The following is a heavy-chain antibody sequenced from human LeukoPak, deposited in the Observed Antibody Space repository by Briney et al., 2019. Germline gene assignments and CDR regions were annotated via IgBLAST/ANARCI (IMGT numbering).Heavy chain of an antibody. J-gene: IGHJ4*02. CDR1: GGSISSSSYY. CDR2: IYYSGST. Sequence: PSETLSLTCTVSGGSISSSSYYWVWIRQPPGKGLEWIGNIYYSGSTYYNPSLKSRVTISVDTSKNQFSLMLSSVTAADTAVYYCATGGEWSRLIKYWGQGTLVTVSS. CDR3: ATGGEWSRLIKY. V-gene: IGHV4-39*07. D-gene: IGHD3-16*01.